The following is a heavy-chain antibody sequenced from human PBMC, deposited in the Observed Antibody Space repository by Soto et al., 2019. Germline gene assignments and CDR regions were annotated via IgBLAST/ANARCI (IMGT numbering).Heavy chain of an antibody. CDR2: ISGSGTTT. CDR3: AKRSIYEFDL. D-gene: IGHD3-16*02. V-gene: IGHV3-23*01. J-gene: IGHJ5*02. Sequence: EVQLLESGGGLVQPGGSLRLSCAASGFTFSSYAMSWVRQAPGKGLEWVSIISGSGTTTYYADSVKGRFTISRDNSKNTLSLQMHSLRAENTAVYYCAKRSIYEFDLWGQGTLVTVS. CDR1: GFTFSSYA.